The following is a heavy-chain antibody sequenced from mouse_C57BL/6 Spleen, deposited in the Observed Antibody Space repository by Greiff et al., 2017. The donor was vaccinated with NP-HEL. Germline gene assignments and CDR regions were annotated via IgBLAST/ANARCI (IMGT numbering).Heavy chain of an antibody. CDR3: ARSFYDGYYGTWFAY. D-gene: IGHD2-3*01. Sequence: QVQLQQPGAELVRPGSSVKLSCKASGYTFTSYWMDWVKQRPGQGLEWIGNIYPSDSETHYNQKFKDKATLTVDKSSSTAYMQLSSLTSEDSAVYYCARSFYDGYYGTWFAYWGQGTLVTVSA. V-gene: IGHV1-61*01. CDR2: IYPSDSET. CDR1: GYTFTSYW. J-gene: IGHJ3*01.